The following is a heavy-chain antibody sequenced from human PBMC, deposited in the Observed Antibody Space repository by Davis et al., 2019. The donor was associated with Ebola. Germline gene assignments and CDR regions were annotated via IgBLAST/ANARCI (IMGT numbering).Heavy chain of an antibody. J-gene: IGHJ4*02. CDR2: IYDSGST. Sequence: SETLSLTCTVSGGSISSYYWSWIRQPPGKGLEWIGYIYDSGSTSYNPSLKSRVTISVDTSKNQFSLKLSSVTAADTAVYYCASGRVPFDYWGQGTLVTVSS. D-gene: IGHD3-10*01. CDR3: ASGRVPFDY. CDR1: GGSISSYY. V-gene: IGHV4-59*12.